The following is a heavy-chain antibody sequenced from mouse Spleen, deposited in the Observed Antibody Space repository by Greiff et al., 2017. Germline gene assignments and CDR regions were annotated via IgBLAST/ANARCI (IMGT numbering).Heavy chain of an antibody. V-gene: IGHV2-2*01. CDR1: GFSLTSYG. CDR2: IWSGGST. Sequence: QVQLKESGPGLVQPSQSLSITCTVSGFSLTSYGVHWVRQSPGKGLEWLGVIWSGGSTDYNAACISRLSISKENSKSQVFFKMNSLQADDTAICYCARGEGNSNFDYWGQGTTLTVSA. CDR3: ARGEGNSNFDY. J-gene: IGHJ2*01.